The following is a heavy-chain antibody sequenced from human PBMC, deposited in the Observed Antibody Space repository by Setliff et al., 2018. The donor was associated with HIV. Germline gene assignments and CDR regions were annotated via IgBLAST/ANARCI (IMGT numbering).Heavy chain of an antibody. Sequence: SETLSLTCTVSGGSVSNSNYYWGWIRQPPGKGLEWIGSIYYSGSTYYNPSLKSRVPISVDTSKNQFSLKLTSVTAADTAVYYCARHHVKYTDCPSGMCYWDAFDIWGQGTMVTVSS. CDR1: GGSVSNSNYY. CDR3: ARHHVKYTDCPSGMCYWDAFDI. D-gene: IGHD2-8*01. J-gene: IGHJ3*02. V-gene: IGHV4-39*01. CDR2: IYYSGST.